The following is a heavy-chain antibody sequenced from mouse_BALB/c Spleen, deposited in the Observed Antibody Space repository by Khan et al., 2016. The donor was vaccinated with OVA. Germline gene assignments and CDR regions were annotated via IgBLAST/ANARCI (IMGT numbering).Heavy chain of an antibody. CDR1: GISITTGNYR. D-gene: IGHD2-2*01. V-gene: IGHV3-5*02. J-gene: IGHJ2*01. CDR3: VRDGGGFDSYYFDY. CDR2: LYYSGTT. Sequence: EVQLQESGPGLVKPSQTVSLTCTVPGISITTGNYRWSWIRHFPGNKLEWIGYLYYSGTTTYNPSLTSRTTITRDTSKNRFFLEMNSLTTEDTATYYCVRDGGGFDSYYFDYWGQGTTLTVSS.